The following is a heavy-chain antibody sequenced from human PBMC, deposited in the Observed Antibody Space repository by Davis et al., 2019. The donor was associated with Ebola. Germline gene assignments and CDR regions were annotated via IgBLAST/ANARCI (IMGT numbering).Heavy chain of an antibody. J-gene: IGHJ6*02. CDR2: ISYDGSNK. V-gene: IGHV3-30-3*01. CDR1: GFTFSSYA. Sequence: GESLKISCAASGFTFSSYAMHWVRQAPGKGLEWVAVISYDGSNKYYADSVKGRFTISRDNSKNTLYLQMNSLRAEDTAVYYCARDRSETGYYGMDVWGQGTTVTVSS. CDR3: ARDRSETGYYGMDV.